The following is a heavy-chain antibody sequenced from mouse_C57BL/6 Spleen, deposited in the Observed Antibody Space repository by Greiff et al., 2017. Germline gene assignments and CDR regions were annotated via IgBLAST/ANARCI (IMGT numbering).Heavy chain of an antibody. Sequence: EVKLVESGGGLVKPGGSLKLSCAASGFTFSDYGMHWVRQAPEKGLEWVAYISSGSSTIYYADTVKGRFTISRDNAKNTLFLQMTSLRSEDTAMYYCARPRYYGSSYLLAMDYWGQGTSVTVSS. J-gene: IGHJ4*01. CDR3: ARPRYYGSSYLLAMDY. CDR2: ISSGSSTI. V-gene: IGHV5-17*01. CDR1: GFTFSDYG. D-gene: IGHD1-1*01.